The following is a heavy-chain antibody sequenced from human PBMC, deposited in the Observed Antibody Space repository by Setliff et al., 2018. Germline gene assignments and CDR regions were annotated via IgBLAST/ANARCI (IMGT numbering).Heavy chain of an antibody. D-gene: IGHD4-17*01. Sequence: SETLSLTCTVSGGSISSYYWSWIRQPAGKGLEWIGRIYTSGSTNYNPSLKSRVTVSVDTSKNQFSLKLSSVTAADTAVYYCARDHGDYGYYYYYMDVWGKGTTVTVSS. CDR1: GGSISSYY. V-gene: IGHV4-4*07. J-gene: IGHJ6*03. CDR2: IYTSGST. CDR3: ARDHGDYGYYYYYMDV.